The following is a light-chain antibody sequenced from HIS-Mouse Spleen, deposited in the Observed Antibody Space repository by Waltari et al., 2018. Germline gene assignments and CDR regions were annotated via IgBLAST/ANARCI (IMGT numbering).Light chain of an antibody. CDR1: QSVLYISNNKNH. Sequence: DIVMTQSPDSLAWSLGERATINCKSSQSVLYISNNKNHLAWYQQKPAQPPKLRIYWASTRESGIPARFSGSGSGTDFTLTISSLQAEDVAVYYCQQYYSTPYTFGHGTKLEIK. J-gene: IGKJ2*01. V-gene: IGKV4-1*01. CDR2: WAS. CDR3: QQYYSTPYT.